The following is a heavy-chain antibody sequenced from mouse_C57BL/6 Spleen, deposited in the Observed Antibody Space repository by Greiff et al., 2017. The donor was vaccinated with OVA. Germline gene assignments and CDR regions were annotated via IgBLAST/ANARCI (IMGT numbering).Heavy chain of an antibody. Sequence: EVKLVESEGGLVQPGSSMKLSCTASGFTFSDYYMAWVRQVPEKGLEWVANINYDGSSTYYLDSLKSRFIISRDNAKNILYLQMSSLKSEDTATYYCARGVGPYYFDDWGKGTTLTVSS. CDR1: GFTFSDYY. CDR2: INYDGSST. V-gene: IGHV5-16*01. CDR3: ARGVGPYYFDD. J-gene: IGHJ2*01.